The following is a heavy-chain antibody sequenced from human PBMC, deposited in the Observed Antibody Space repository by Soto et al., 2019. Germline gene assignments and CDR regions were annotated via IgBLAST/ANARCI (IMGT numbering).Heavy chain of an antibody. J-gene: IGHJ6*02. CDR2: ISAYNGNI. CDR3: ARHGPIWGGVSLVRGRMAV. CDR1: GYTFTSYG. D-gene: IGHD3-10*01. Sequence: QVQLVQSGAEVKKPGASVKVSCKASGYTFTSYGITWVRQAPGQGLEWMGWISAYNGNINYAQKVQGRVTMTTDTPPSTADKEPGSLRSDDQAVYYRARHGPIWGGVSLVRGRMAVWGQGTTVPVFS. V-gene: IGHV1-18*01.